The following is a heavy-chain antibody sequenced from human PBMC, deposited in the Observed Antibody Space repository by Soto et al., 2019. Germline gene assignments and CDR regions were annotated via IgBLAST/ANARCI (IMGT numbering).Heavy chain of an antibody. D-gene: IGHD4-17*01. Sequence: QKVQDRVTMTTDTSTSTAYMELRSLRSDDTAVYYCARKEEYGDYVDYWGQGTLVTVAS. CDR3: ARKEEYGDYVDY. J-gene: IGHJ4*02. V-gene: IGHV1-18*01.